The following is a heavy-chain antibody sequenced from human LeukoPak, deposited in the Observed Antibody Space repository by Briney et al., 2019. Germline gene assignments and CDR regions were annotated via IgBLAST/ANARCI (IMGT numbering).Heavy chain of an antibody. CDR3: ASKGSGYCYTLACQGAFDL. V-gene: IGHV1-2*02. Sequence: ASVKVSCKASGYTFTDYYMHWVRQAPGQGLEWMGWVNPHTGDTSYAQKFQGRVTMTRDTSSTTGYVEISRLRPDDTAVYFCASKGSGYCYTLACQGAFDLWGQGTMVTVSS. CDR1: GYTFTDYY. J-gene: IGHJ3*01. CDR2: VNPHTGDT. D-gene: IGHD2-15*01.